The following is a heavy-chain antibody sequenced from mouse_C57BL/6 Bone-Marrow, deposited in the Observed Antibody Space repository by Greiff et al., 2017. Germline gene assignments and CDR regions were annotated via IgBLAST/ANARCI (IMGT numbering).Heavy chain of an antibody. CDR3: ARKTVVAGDWYFDV. V-gene: IGHV1-72*01. Sequence: QVQLQQSGAELARPGASVKLSCKASGYTFTSYWMHWVKQRPGRGLDWIGRIDPNSGGTKYNEKFKSKATLTVDKPSSTAYMQLSSLTSEDSAVYYCARKTVVAGDWYFDVWGTGTTVTVSS. CDR1: GYTFTSYW. D-gene: IGHD1-1*01. J-gene: IGHJ1*03. CDR2: IDPNSGGT.